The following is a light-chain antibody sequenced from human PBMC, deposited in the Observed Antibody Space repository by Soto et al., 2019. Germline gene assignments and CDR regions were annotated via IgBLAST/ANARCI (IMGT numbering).Light chain of an antibody. V-gene: IGLV2-14*01. Sequence: QSALTQPASVSGSPGQSITISCTGTSSDVGGYNFVSWFQQHPGKAPKLMIYDVSNRPSGVSNRFSGSKSGNTASLTISGLQAEDEADYYCSSYTSSNTHVFGTGTKLTVI. J-gene: IGLJ1*01. CDR3: SSYTSSNTHV. CDR2: DVS. CDR1: SSDVGGYNF.